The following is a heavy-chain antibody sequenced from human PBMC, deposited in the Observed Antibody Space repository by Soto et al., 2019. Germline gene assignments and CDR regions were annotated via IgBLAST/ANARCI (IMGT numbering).Heavy chain of an antibody. J-gene: IGHJ6*02. CDR1: GFTFSSYA. V-gene: IGHV3-23*01. CDR2: ISGSGGST. CDR3: AKVATPFPSYYHYGMAV. Sequence: GGSLRLACAASGFTFSSYAMSWVRQAPGKGLEWVSAISGSGGSTYYADSVKGRFTISRDNSKNTLYLQMNSLRAEDTAVYYCAKVATPFPSYYHYGMAVWGQGTTVTVSS.